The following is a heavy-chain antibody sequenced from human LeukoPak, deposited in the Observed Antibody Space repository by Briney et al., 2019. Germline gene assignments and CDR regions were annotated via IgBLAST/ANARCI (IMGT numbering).Heavy chain of an antibody. CDR2: IYYSGRT. J-gene: IGHJ4*02. CDR1: GGSISSYY. CDR3: ARITGDRAY. V-gene: IGHV4-59*01. D-gene: IGHD7-27*01. Sequence: SESLSLTCTVSGGSISSYYWSWIRQPPGKGLEWIGYIYYSGRTNYNPSLKSRVTISVDTSKNQFSLKLTSVTAADTAVYYCARITGDRAYWGQGTLVTVSS.